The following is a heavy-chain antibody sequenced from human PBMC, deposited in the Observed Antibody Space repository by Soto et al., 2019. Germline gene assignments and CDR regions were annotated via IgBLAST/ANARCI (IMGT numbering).Heavy chain of an antibody. CDR3: AKDNYDILTGYSHSYYYGMDV. CDR2: ISWNSGSI. Sequence: EVQLVESGGGLVQPGRSLRLSCAASGFTFDDYAMHWVRQAPGKGLEWVSGISWNSGSIGYADSVKGRFTISRDNAKNSLYLQMNSLRAEDTALYYCAKDNYDILTGYSHSYYYGMDVWGQGTTVTVSS. J-gene: IGHJ6*02. V-gene: IGHV3-9*01. D-gene: IGHD3-9*01. CDR1: GFTFDDYA.